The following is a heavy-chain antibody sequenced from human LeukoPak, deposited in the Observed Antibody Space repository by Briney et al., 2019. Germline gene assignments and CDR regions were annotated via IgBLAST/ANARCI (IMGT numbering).Heavy chain of an antibody. Sequence: ASVKVSCKASGYTFTGYYMHWVRQAPGQWLEWMGWINPNSGGTNYAQKFQGWVTMTRDTSISTAYMELSRLRSDDTAVYYCARDLQPDYYYYGMDVWGQGTTVTVSS. CDR1: GYTFTGYY. V-gene: IGHV1-2*04. CDR3: ARDLQPDYYYYGMDV. J-gene: IGHJ6*02. CDR2: INPNSGGT.